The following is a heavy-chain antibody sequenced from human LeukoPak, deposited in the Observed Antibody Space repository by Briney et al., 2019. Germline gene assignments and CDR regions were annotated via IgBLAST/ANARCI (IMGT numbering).Heavy chain of an antibody. V-gene: IGHV4-39*06. CDR1: GFTFSSYE. Sequence: PGGSLRLSCAASGFTFSSYEMNWIRQPPGKGLEWIGSIYYSGSTYYNPSPKSRVTISVDTSKDQFPLKLSSVTAADTAVYYCARIHEATLYAFDIWGQGTMVTVSS. D-gene: IGHD5-12*01. CDR2: IYYSGST. J-gene: IGHJ3*02. CDR3: ARIHEATLYAFDI.